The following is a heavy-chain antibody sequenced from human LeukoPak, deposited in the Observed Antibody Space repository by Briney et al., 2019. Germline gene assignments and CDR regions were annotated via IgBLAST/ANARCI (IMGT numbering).Heavy chain of an antibody. CDR2: IIPILGIA. D-gene: IGHD6-13*01. J-gene: IGHJ4*02. V-gene: IGHV1-69*04. CDR3: ARGYSSSWY. Sequence: GASVKVSCKASGGTFSSYAISWVRQAPGQGLEWMGRIIPILGIANYAQKFQGRVTITADKSTSTAYMELSSLRSEVTAVYYCARGYSSSWYWGQGTLVTVSS. CDR1: GGTFSSYA.